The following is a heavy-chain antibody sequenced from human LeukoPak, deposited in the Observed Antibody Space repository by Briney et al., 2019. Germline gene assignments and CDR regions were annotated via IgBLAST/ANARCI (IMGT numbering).Heavy chain of an antibody. CDR1: GFTVSSNH. CDR3: ARGPAGYN. J-gene: IGHJ4*02. V-gene: IGHV3-53*01. D-gene: IGHD1-1*01. Sequence: GGSLRLSCAASGFTVSSNHMSWVRQAPGKGLEWVSVIYSGGSTDYADSVKGRFTISRDILKNTLYLQMNSLRAEDTAVYYCARGPAGYNWGQGTLSPSPQ. CDR2: IYSGGST.